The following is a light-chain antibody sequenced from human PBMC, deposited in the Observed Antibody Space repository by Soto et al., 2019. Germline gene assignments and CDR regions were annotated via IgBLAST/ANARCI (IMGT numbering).Light chain of an antibody. CDR1: QVISNY. V-gene: IGKV1-39*01. Sequence: DIQMTQSPSSLSASVGDRVTITCRASQVISNYLNWYQQKPGKAPNLLIYGATSLHSGVPSRFSGSGSGTDVTLTISSVQPEDFATYYCQQSYSTLLYTFGQGTELEIK. CDR2: GAT. CDR3: QQSYSTLLYT. J-gene: IGKJ2*01.